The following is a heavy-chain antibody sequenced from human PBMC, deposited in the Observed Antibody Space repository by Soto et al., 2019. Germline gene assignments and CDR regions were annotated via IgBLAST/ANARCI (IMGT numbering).Heavy chain of an antibody. CDR3: ARTGGGTIFGVVIDYYYGMDV. V-gene: IGHV4-34*01. Sequence: SETLSLTCAVYGGSFSGYYWSWIRQPPGKGLEWSGEINHSGSTNYNPSLKSRVTISVDTSKNQFSLKLSSVTAADTAVYYCARTGGGTIFGVVIDYYYGMDVWGQGTTVTVSS. J-gene: IGHJ6*02. CDR2: INHSGST. D-gene: IGHD3-3*01. CDR1: GGSFSGYY.